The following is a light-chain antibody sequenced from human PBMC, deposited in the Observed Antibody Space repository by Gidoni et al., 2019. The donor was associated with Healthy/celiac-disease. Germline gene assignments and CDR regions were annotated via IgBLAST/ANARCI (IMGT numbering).Light chain of an antibody. Sequence: SSELPQPPSVSVSPGQTASITCSGDKLGDKYACWYQQKPGQSPVLVIYQDSKRPSGIPERFSGSNSGNTATLTISGTQAMDEADYYCQAWDSSTANYVFGTGTKVTVL. V-gene: IGLV3-1*01. CDR1: KLGDKY. CDR2: QDS. J-gene: IGLJ1*01. CDR3: QAWDSSTANYV.